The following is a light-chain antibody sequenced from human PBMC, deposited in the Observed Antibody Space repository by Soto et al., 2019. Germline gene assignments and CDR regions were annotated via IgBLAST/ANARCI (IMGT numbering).Light chain of an antibody. V-gene: IGLV2-14*01. J-gene: IGLJ1*01. CDR1: SSDVGGCNY. CDR3: SSYTTSSTYV. Sequence: QSVLTQPASVSGSPGQSITISCTGTSSDVGGCNYVSWYQQLPGKAPKLMIYDVSNRPSGVSNRFSGSKSGNTASLTISGLQAEDEADYYCSSYTTSSTYVFGTGTKLTVL. CDR2: DVS.